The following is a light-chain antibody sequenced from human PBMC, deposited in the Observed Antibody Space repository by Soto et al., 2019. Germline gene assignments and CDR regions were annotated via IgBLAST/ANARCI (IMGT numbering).Light chain of an antibody. CDR1: QSIGSN. J-gene: IGKJ1*01. Sequence: EIVMTQSPATLSLSPGDRATLSCRASQSIGSNLAWFQHKPGQAPRLLIYGASTRATGIPARFSGSGSGTEFTLIISSLQSEDSAVYYCQQYNSWLWTFGQGTKVDIK. CDR2: GAS. CDR3: QQYNSWLWT. V-gene: IGKV3-15*01.